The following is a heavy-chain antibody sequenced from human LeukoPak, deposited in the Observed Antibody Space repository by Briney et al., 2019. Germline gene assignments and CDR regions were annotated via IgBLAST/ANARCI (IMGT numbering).Heavy chain of an antibody. CDR1: GHXFTGY. J-gene: IGHJ4*02. CDR2: IHAETGVT. D-gene: IGHD3-16*01. CDR3: TRDWLNKAYDP. Sequence: ASVKVSCKDSGHXFTGYIQWVRQAPGQGLEWMAWIHAETGVTYYAQKFQGRVTLTRDTSISTDYMELTRLRSDDTAIYYCTRDWLNKAYDPWGQGTLVTVSS. V-gene: IGHV1-2*02.